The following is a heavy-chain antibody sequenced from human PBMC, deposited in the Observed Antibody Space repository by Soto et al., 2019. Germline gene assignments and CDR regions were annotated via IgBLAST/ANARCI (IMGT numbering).Heavy chain of an antibody. Sequence: EVQLLESGGGLVQPGGSLRLSCAASGFTFSSYAMSWVRQAPGKGLEWVSAISGSGGSTYYADSVKGRFTISRDNSKNTLYLQMNSLRAEDTAVYYCAGGIYGSGSYYILQPPVYYYYGMDVWGQGTTVTVSS. CDR1: GFTFSSYA. J-gene: IGHJ6*02. D-gene: IGHD3-10*01. CDR3: AGGIYGSGSYYILQPPVYYYYGMDV. V-gene: IGHV3-23*01. CDR2: ISGSGGST.